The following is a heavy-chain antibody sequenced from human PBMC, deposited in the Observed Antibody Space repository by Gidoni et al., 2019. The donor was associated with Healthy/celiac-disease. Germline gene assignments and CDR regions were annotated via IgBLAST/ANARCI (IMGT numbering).Heavy chain of an antibody. CDR2: ISAYNVNT. CDR1: GYTFTSYG. D-gene: IGHD6-13*01. J-gene: IGHJ5*02. Sequence: QVQLVQSGAEVKKPGASVKVSCKASGYTFTSYGISWVRQSPGQGLEWMGWISAYNVNTNYAQKLQGRVTITTDTSTSTAYMELRRLRSDDTAVYYCARYPIAAAGYNWFDPWGQGTLVTVSS. CDR3: ARYPIAAAGYNWFDP. V-gene: IGHV1-18*01.